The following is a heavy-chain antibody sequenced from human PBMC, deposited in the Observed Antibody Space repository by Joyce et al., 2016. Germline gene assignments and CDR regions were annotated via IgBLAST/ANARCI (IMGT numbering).Heavy chain of an antibody. CDR2: INPKNGET. V-gene: IGHV1-2*02. J-gene: IGHJ4*02. CDR3: ARDRVVAARRGLDY. D-gene: IGHD2-15*01. Sequence: QVQLVQSGSEVKKPGASVTVSCKASGYTFTDYYLYWVRQAPGQGLEWMGWINPKNGETSFDQRFQGRLIMTRDTSINTVYMELSRLRSDDTAVYYCARDRVVAARRGLDYWGQGTLAIVSS. CDR1: GYTFTDYY.